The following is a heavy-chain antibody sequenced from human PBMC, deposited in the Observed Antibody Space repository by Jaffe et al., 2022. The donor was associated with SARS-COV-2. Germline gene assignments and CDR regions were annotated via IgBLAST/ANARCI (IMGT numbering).Heavy chain of an antibody. J-gene: IGHJ6*02. CDR2: TYYRSKWYN. V-gene: IGHV6-1*01. Sequence: QVQLQQSGPGLVKPSQTLSLTCAISGDSVSSNSAAWNWIRQSPSRGLEWLGRTYYRSKWYNDYAVSVKSRITINPDTSKNQFSLQLNSVTPEDTAVYYCARDQYSSSWSVAGKDHYYYGMDVWGQGTTVTVSS. CDR3: ARDQYSSSWSVAGKDHYYYGMDV. CDR1: GDSVSSNSAA. D-gene: IGHD6-13*01.